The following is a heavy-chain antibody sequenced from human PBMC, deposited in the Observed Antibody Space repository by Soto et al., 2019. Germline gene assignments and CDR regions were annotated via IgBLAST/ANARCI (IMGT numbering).Heavy chain of an antibody. J-gene: IGHJ6*02. V-gene: IGHV4-39*01. Sequence: XESGPGLVKPSETLSLTCTVSGGSISSSXYXWGWIRQXPGKGLEWIGSIYYSGSTYYNPSLKXXXXXXXXXXXXXXXXXXXXXXXXXXXXXXXXXXXXXXXXXXPHXQXXXXDVWGQGXTVTV. CDR2: IYYSGST. CDR3: XXXXXXXXXXXPHXQXXXXDV. CDR1: GGSISSSXYX.